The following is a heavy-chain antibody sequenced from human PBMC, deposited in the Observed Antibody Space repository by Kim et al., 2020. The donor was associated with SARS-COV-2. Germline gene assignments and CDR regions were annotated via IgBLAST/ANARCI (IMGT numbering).Heavy chain of an antibody. CDR3: AESMVNYYYGMDV. CDR2: IYYSGST. Sequence: SETLSLTCTVSGGSISSSSYYWGWIRQPPGKGLEWIGSIYYSGSTYYNPSLKSRVTISVDTSKNQFSLKLSSVTAADTAVYYCAESMVNYYYGMDVWGQGTTVTVSS. V-gene: IGHV4-39*01. J-gene: IGHJ6*02. CDR1: GGSISSSSYY. D-gene: IGHD5-18*01.